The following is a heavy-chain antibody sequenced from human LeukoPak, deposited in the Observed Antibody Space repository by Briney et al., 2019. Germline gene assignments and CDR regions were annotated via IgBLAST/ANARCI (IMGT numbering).Heavy chain of an antibody. D-gene: IGHD4-11*01. Sequence: SVKVSCKASGGTFSSYAISWVRQAPGQGLEWMGGIIPVFGTANYAQKFQGRVTITADESTSTAYMELSSLRSEDTAVYYCARDRNLALGYYYYGMDVWGQGTTVTVSS. CDR1: GGTFSSYA. CDR2: IIPVFGTA. CDR3: ARDRNLALGYYYYGMDV. J-gene: IGHJ6*02. V-gene: IGHV1-69*13.